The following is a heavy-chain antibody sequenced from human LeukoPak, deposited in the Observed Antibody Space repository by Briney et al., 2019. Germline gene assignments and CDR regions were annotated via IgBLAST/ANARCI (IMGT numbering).Heavy chain of an antibody. CDR1: GFTFSSYA. Sequence: GGSLRLSCAASGFTFSSYAMSWVRQAPGKGLEWVSAISGENTYYADSVKGRFTISRDTSRSTLYLQMHSLRAEDTAVYYCARLISTSSSRFSDYWGQGTLVTVSS. V-gene: IGHV3-23*01. J-gene: IGHJ4*02. CDR2: ISGENT. D-gene: IGHD6-6*01. CDR3: ARLISTSSSRFSDY.